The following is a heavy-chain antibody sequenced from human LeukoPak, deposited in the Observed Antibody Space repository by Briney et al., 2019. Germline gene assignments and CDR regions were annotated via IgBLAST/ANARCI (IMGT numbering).Heavy chain of an antibody. Sequence: GRSLRLSCAASGFTFSSYAMHWVRQAPGKGLEWVAGISYDGSNKYYADSVKGRFTISRDNSKNTLYLQMNSLRAEDTAVYYCAREGEDCSSTSCYSGYLDYWGQGTLVTVSS. J-gene: IGHJ4*02. CDR2: ISYDGSNK. CDR3: AREGEDCSSTSCYSGYLDY. D-gene: IGHD2-2*02. V-gene: IGHV3-30-3*01. CDR1: GFTFSSYA.